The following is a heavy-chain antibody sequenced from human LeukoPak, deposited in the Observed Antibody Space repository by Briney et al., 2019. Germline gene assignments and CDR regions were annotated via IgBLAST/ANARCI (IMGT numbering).Heavy chain of an antibody. D-gene: IGHD3-10*01. CDR2: LHYSGST. CDR3: ARHYGP. V-gene: IGHV4-39*01. CDR1: GGPMSNTYYY. J-gene: IGHJ4*02. Sequence: SETLSLTCTVSGGPMSNTYYYRGWIRQPPGKGLEWIGSLHYSGSTYYNPSLKSRVTISVDTSKNQFSLKLNSVTATDTAVYYCARHYGPWGQGTLVTVSS.